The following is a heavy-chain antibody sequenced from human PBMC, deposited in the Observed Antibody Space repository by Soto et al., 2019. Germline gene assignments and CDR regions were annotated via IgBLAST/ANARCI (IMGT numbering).Heavy chain of an antibody. J-gene: IGHJ6*02. Sequence: EVQLVEAGGGLVQPGGSLRLSCAASGFTVSSNYMSWVRQAPGKWLEWGSVIYSGGSTYYADSVKGRFTISRDNYKNTLYLQMNSLRAEDTAVYYCALGYCSGGSCYYDGMDVWGQGTTVTVSS. CDR2: IYSGGST. CDR1: GFTVSSNY. CDR3: ALGYCSGGSCYYDGMDV. V-gene: IGHV3-66*01. D-gene: IGHD2-15*01.